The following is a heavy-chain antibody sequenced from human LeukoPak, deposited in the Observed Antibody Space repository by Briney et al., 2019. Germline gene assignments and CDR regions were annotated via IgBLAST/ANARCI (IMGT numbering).Heavy chain of an antibody. CDR3: ARGLITIFGVAAFDY. D-gene: IGHD3-3*01. CDR2: ISSSSSYI. V-gene: IGHV3-21*01. J-gene: IGHJ4*02. Sequence: GGSLRLSCAASGFTFSSYSMNWVRQAPGKGLEWVSSISSSSSYIYYADSVKGRFTISRDNAKNSLYLQMNSLRAEDTAVYYCARGLITIFGVAAFDYWGRGTLVTVSS. CDR1: GFTFSSYS.